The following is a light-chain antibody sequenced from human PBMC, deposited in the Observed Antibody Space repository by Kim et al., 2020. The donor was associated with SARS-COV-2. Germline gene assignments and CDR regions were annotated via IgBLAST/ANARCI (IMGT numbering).Light chain of an antibody. V-gene: IGKV3-11*01. CDR2: DAS. CDR1: QNVGSY. Sequence: EIVLTQSPATLSLSPGERATLSCRASQNVGSYLAWYQQKPGQAPRLLIYDASNRATGIPARFSGSGSGTDFTLTISSLEPEDVAIYFCQQRSPLFGGVTKVDIK. J-gene: IGKJ4*01. CDR3: QQRSPL.